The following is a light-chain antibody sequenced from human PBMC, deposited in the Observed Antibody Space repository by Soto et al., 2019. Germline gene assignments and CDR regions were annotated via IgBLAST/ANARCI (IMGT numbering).Light chain of an antibody. Sequence: DIQMTPSPSTLSPYVGDRVTITCRASRSISDWLAWYQQKPGKAPKLLIFDASSVRSGVPSRFSGSGTGTEFTLTIRGLQPEDVATYYFLRYSSQSWTFGQGKKVEI. J-gene: IGKJ1*01. CDR2: DAS. V-gene: IGKV1-5*01. CDR1: RSISDW. CDR3: LRYSSQSWT.